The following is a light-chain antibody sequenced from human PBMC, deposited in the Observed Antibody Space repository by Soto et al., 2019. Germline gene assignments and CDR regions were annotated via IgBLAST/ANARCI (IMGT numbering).Light chain of an antibody. V-gene: IGKV2-28*01. CDR2: LTA. Sequence: DIVMTQSPLSLSVPRGEPASIWWRSSQSLLHRDGHTYPDWYMQKPGHSPQLLIYLTANRASGVPDSFSGSGSGTDFTLRISSLEAEDVGVYYCMQTLTFWTFGHGAKVDIK. CDR1: QSLLHRDGHTY. CDR3: MQTLTFWT. J-gene: IGKJ1*01.